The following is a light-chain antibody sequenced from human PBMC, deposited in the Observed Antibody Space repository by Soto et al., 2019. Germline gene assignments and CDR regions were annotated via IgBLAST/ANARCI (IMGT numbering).Light chain of an antibody. J-gene: IGLJ2*01. CDR3: AAWDDSLSGPL. Sequence: QSVLTQSPSASGTPGQRVTISCSGTSSNIGTNYVYWYQQLPGTAPKVLIYSNDKRPSGVPDRFSGSKSSTSASLAISGLRSEDEADYYCAAWDDSLSGPLFGGGTQLTVL. CDR1: SSNIGTNY. CDR2: SND. V-gene: IGLV1-47*01.